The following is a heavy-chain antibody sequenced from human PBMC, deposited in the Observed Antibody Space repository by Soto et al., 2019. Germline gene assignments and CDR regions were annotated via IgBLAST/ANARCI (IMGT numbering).Heavy chain of an antibody. CDR3: ARGVARPYYVFWSGYSAFNDY. CDR1: GRSISSYY. V-gene: IGHV4-59*01. J-gene: IGHJ4*02. CDR2: IYYSGST. D-gene: IGHD3-3*01. Sequence: QVQLQESGPGLVKPSATLSLTCTVSGRSISSYYWSWIRQPPGKGLELIGYIYYSGSTNYNPSLRSRVTISVDTSKNQFSLKLSSVTAADTAVYYCARGVARPYYVFWSGYSAFNDYWGQGTLVTVSS.